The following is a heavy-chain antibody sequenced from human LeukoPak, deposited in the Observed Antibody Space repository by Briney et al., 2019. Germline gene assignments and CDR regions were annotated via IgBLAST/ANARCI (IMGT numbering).Heavy chain of an antibody. V-gene: IGHV1-69*13. D-gene: IGHD1-26*01. J-gene: IGHJ5*02. Sequence: SVKVSCKASGGTFSSYAISWVRQAPGQGLEWMRGIIPIFGTANYAQKFQGRVTITADESTSTAYMELSSLRSEDTAVYYCARVQRELRHGWFDPWGQGTLVTVSS. CDR3: ARVQRELRHGWFDP. CDR1: GGTFSSYA. CDR2: IIPIFGTA.